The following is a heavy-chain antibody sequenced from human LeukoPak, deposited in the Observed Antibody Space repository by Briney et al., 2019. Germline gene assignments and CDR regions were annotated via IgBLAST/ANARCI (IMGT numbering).Heavy chain of an antibody. V-gene: IGHV4-31*03. CDR2: IYYSGST. CDR3: ARDKTSYDILTGYCPSRTFDY. CDR1: GGSISSGGYY. J-gene: IGHJ4*02. Sequence: SQTLSLTCTVSGGSISSGGYYWSWIRQHPGKGLEWIGYIYYSGSTYYNPSLKSRVTISVDTSKNQFSLKLSSVTAADTAVYYCARDKTSYDILTGYCPSRTFDYWGQGTLVTVSS. D-gene: IGHD3-9*01.